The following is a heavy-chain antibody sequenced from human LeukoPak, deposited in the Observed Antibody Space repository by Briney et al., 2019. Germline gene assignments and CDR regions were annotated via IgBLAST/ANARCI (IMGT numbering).Heavy chain of an antibody. CDR3: ARDPTTVVTLPFYFDF. Sequence: SETLSLTCAVQGGSFSGYHWNWIRQSPGRGLEWGGEINDRGRTNYNPSLKSRVTLSLDTSKKQFSLKLSSVTAPDTGVYYCARDPTTVVTLPFYFDFWGQGTLVTVS. J-gene: IGHJ4*02. D-gene: IGHD4-23*01. CDR2: INDRGRT. CDR1: GGSFSGYH. V-gene: IGHV4-34*01.